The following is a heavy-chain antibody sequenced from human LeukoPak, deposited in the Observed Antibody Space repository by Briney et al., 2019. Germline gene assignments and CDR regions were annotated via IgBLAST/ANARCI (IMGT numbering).Heavy chain of an antibody. J-gene: IGHJ4*02. D-gene: IGHD3-9*01. CDR3: ATGDFDWLLGYFDY. CDR2: ISGSGGST. V-gene: IGHV3-23*01. CDR1: GFTFSSYA. Sequence: GGSLRLSCAASGFTFSSYAMSWVRRAPGKGLEWVSAISGSGGSTYYADSVKGRFTISRDNSKNTLYLQMNSLRGEDTAVYYCATGDFDWLLGYFDYWGQGTMVTVSS.